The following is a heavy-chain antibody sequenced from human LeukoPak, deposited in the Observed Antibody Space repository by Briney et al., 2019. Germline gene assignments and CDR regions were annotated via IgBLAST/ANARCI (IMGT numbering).Heavy chain of an antibody. Sequence: GGSLGLSCAASGFTFSSYAMSWVRQAPGKGLEWVSAISGSGGSTYYADSVKGRFTISRDNSKNTLYLQMNSLRAEDTAVYYCANPLRFLEWLPLDYWGQGTLVTVSS. J-gene: IGHJ4*02. CDR2: ISGSGGST. CDR3: ANPLRFLEWLPLDY. D-gene: IGHD3-3*01. V-gene: IGHV3-23*01. CDR1: GFTFSSYA.